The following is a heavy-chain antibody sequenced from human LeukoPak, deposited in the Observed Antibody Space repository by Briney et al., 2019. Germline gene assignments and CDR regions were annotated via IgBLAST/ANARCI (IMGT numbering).Heavy chain of an antibody. Sequence: ASVKVSCKASGYTFTSFYMHWVRQAPGQGLEWMGIINPRGGSASSAQKFQGRVTLTKDTSASTVYMELSSLRSEDTAVYYCARDYHGSGSLTTFDYWGQGTLVTVSS. V-gene: IGHV1-46*01. CDR1: GYTFTSFY. D-gene: IGHD3-10*01. CDR2: INPRGGSA. CDR3: ARDYHGSGSLTTFDY. J-gene: IGHJ4*02.